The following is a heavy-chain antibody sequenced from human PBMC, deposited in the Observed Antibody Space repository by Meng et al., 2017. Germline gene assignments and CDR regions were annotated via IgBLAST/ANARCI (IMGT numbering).Heavy chain of an antibody. CDR2: MNPNSGNT. CDR1: GYTFTSYD. CDR3: ARYVAVAGVDY. Sequence: VQSVGSGSGAKNPGAFGKVSCKASGYTFTSYDINWVRQATGQGLEWMGWMNPNSGNTGYAQKFQGRVTMTRNTSISTAYMELSSLRSEDTAVYYCARYVAVAGVDYWGQGTLVTVSS. J-gene: IGHJ4*02. V-gene: IGHV1-8*01. D-gene: IGHD6-19*01.